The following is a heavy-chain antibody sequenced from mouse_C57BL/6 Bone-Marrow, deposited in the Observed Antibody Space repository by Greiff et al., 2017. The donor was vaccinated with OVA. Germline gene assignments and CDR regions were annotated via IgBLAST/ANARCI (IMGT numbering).Heavy chain of an antibody. CDR1: GFTFSSYA. CDR2: ISDGGSYT. J-gene: IGHJ4*01. CDR3: ASLLVYYAMDY. Sequence: EVHLVESGGGLVKPGGSLKLSCAASGFTFSSYAMSWVRQTPEKRLEWVATISDGGSYTYYPDNVKGRFTISRDNAKNNLYLQMSQLKSEDTAMYYWASLLVYYAMDYWGQGTSVTVSA. V-gene: IGHV5-4*01.